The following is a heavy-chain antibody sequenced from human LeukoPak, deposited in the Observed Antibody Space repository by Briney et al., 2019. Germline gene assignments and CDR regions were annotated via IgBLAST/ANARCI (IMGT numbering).Heavy chain of an antibody. CDR1: GFTFSSYE. Sequence: GGSLRLSCAASGFTFSSYEMNWVRQAPGEGLEWVSYISSSGSTIYYADSVKGRFTISRDNAKNSLYLQMNSLRAEDTAVYYCARQDYGMDVWGQGTTVTVSS. V-gene: IGHV3-48*03. CDR3: ARQDYGMDV. J-gene: IGHJ6*02. CDR2: ISSSGSTI.